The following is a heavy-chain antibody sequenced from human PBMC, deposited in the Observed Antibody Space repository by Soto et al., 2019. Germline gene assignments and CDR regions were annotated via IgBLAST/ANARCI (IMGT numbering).Heavy chain of an antibody. Sequence: SVKGSCKASGGTFSSYTISWVRQSPGQGLEWMGRIIPILGIANYAQKFQGRVTITADKSTSTAYMELSSLRSEDTAVYYCASMYCSSTSCYFDYYYYYMDGWGKGTTVTVSS. CDR1: GGTFSSYT. J-gene: IGHJ6*03. CDR3: ASMYCSSTSCYFDYYYYYMDG. D-gene: IGHD2-2*01. V-gene: IGHV1-69*02. CDR2: IIPILGIA.